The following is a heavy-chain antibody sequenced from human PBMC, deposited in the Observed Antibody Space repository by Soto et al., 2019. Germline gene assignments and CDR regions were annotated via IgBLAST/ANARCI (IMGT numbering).Heavy chain of an antibody. J-gene: IGHJ4*02. D-gene: IGHD3-10*01. V-gene: IGHV3-9*01. Sequence: PGGSLRLSCAASGFTFDDYAMHWVRQAPGKGLEWVSGISWNSGSIGYADSVKGRFTISRDNAKNSLYLQMNSLRAEDTALYYCAKDKGDMVRGIDYWGQGTLVTVSS. CDR3: AKDKGDMVRGIDY. CDR1: GFTFDDYA. CDR2: ISWNSGSI.